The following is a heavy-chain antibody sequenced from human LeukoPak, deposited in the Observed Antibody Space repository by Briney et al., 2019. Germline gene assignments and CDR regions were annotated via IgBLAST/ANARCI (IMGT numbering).Heavy chain of an antibody. CDR1: GFTFSSYG. D-gene: IGHD2-2*01. Sequence: GGSLRLSCAASGFTFSSYGVHWVRQAPGEGLEWVAFIRYDGSNKYYADSVKGRFTISRDNSKNTLYLQMNSLRAEDTAVYYCAKGRTCSSTSCYPRGYNWFDPWGQGTLVTVSS. CDR3: AKGRTCSSTSCYPRGYNWFDP. CDR2: IRYDGSNK. J-gene: IGHJ5*02. V-gene: IGHV3-30*02.